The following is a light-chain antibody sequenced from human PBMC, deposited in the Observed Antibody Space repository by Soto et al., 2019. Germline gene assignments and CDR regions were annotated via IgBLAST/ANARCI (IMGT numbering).Light chain of an antibody. V-gene: IGKV1-9*01. Sequence: QLTQSPSSLSASVGDRVTITCRASQGIASYLASYQQKPGQAPNLLIYAASTLQSGVPSRFSGSGSGTDFTLTISSLQPEDFATYYCQQLNSYPLTFGGGTKVEI. J-gene: IGKJ4*01. CDR1: QGIASY. CDR2: AAS. CDR3: QQLNSYPLT.